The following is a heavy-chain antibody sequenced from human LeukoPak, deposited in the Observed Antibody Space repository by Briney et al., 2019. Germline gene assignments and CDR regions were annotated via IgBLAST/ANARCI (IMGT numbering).Heavy chain of an antibody. CDR3: ATAHLWFGACY. D-gene: IGHD3-10*01. J-gene: IGHJ4*02. CDR2: ISYDGSSK. Sequence: GGSLRLSCAASGFTFSSYGMHWVRQAPGKGLEWVAVISYDGSSKYYTDSVKGRFTISRDNSQNTLYLQMNSLRAEDTAVYYCATAHLWFGACYWGQGTLVTVSS. CDR1: GFTFSSYG. V-gene: IGHV3-30*03.